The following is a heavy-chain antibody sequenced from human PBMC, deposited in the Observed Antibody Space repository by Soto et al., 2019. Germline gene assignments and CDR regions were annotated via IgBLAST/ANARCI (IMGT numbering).Heavy chain of an antibody. D-gene: IGHD3-10*01. Sequence: SVTLSLTCNVSGCSISSRGYYWTWIRQHPGKGLEWIGNIHHSGSTFYNPSLKSRVSISVDTSKNQFSLKLSSVTAADTAVYFCVRGVLSWGQGTLVTVS. CDR1: GCSISSRGYY. CDR3: VRGVLS. CDR2: IHHSGST. V-gene: IGHV4-31*03. J-gene: IGHJ1*01.